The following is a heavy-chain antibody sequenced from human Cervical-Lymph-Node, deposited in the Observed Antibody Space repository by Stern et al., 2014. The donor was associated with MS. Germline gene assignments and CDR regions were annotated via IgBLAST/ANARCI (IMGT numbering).Heavy chain of an antibody. J-gene: IGHJ4*02. V-gene: IGHV1-69*01. CDR3: ASGTRSSWDFDF. CDR2: ISAICETA. CDR1: GGTFSSDA. Sequence: QVQLVQSGAEVKKPGASVKVSCKASGGTFSSDAIGWVRQAPGQGLEWMGGISAICETANYAQKFQGRVTITTDQSTKTAYLELSSLTSGDTAMYFCASGTRSSWDFDFWGQGTLVTVST. D-gene: IGHD6-13*01.